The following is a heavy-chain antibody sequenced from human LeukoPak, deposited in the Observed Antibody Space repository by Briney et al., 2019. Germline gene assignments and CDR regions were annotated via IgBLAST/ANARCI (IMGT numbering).Heavy chain of an antibody. D-gene: IGHD5-18*01. Sequence: GASVKVSCKASGGTFSSYAISWVRQAPGQGLEWMGGIIPIFGTANYAQKFQGRVTITADESTSTAYMELSSLRSEDTAVYYCASPFGGGDRYSYGNFDYWGQGTLVTVSS. CDR1: GGTFSSYA. V-gene: IGHV1-69*13. CDR2: IIPIFGTA. CDR3: ASPFGGGDRYSYGNFDY. J-gene: IGHJ4*02.